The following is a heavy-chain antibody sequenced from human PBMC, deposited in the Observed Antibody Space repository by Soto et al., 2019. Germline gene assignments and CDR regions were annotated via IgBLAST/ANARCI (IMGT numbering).Heavy chain of an antibody. J-gene: IGHJ5*02. V-gene: IGHV3-23*01. CDR3: AKGPISRWFDP. Sequence: VQLLESGGGLVQPGGSLRLSCAASGFTFSSYAMTWVRQAPGKGLEWVSSISGSGDTTYYADTVKGRFTISRDNSRNPLSLQMNTLRAEDTAVYYCAKGPISRWFDPWGQGTLVTVSS. CDR2: ISGSGDTT. D-gene: IGHD2-2*01. CDR1: GFTFSSYA.